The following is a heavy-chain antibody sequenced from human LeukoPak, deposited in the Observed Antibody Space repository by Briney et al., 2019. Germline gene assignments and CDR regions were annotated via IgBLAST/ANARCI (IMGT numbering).Heavy chain of an antibody. CDR2: TTSSGSTI. CDR3: ARDHGWNFDY. D-gene: IGHD6-19*01. J-gene: IGHJ4*02. Sequence: GGSLRLSCAASGFTFSSFEMTWVRQAPGKGLEWVSYTTSSGSTIHYADSVKGRFTISRDNAKNSLYLQMNSLRAEDTAVYYCARDHGWNFDYWGQGTLVTVSS. CDR1: GFTFSSFE. V-gene: IGHV3-48*03.